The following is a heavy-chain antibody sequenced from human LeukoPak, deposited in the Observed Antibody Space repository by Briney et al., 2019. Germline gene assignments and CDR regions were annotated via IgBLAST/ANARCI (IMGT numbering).Heavy chain of an antibody. CDR2: IYYGENT. J-gene: IGHJ4*02. V-gene: IGHV4-39*01. CDR1: GDSISSGPYY. D-gene: IGHD6-19*01. Sequence: SETLSLTCTVSGDSISSGPYYWGWIRQPPGKGLEWIGNIYYGENTYYNPSLKSRVTISIDTSNNQFYLKLSSLTAADTAVYYCARSGSAMEQYFDYWGQGTLVTVSS. CDR3: ARSGSAMEQYFDY.